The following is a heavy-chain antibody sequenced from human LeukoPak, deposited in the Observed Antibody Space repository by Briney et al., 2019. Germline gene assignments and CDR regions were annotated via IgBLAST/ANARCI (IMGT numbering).Heavy chain of an antibody. CDR3: ARDYLQQFCTGGNCKFDP. CDR2: ISAYDGDT. D-gene: IGHD2-15*01. V-gene: IGHV1-18*01. Sequence: ASVKVSCKTSGYTFTNYGISWVRQAPGQGLGWMGWISAYDGDTKFAEKFQGRVTMTTDTSTNTAYMELRSLKSDDTAVYYCARDYLQQFCTGGNCKFDPWGQGTLVTVSS. J-gene: IGHJ5*02. CDR1: GYTFTNYG.